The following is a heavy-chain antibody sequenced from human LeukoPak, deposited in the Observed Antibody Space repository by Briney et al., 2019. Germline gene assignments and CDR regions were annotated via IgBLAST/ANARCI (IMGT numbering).Heavy chain of an antibody. Sequence: GGSLRLSCAASGFTFNSYGMHWVRQAPGQGLEWVATIKQDGSEKYHVDSVKGRFTISRDNSKNSLYLQMNSLRAEDTAVYFCARSRVPVRLWSYFDYWGQGTLVTVSS. V-gene: IGHV3-7*02. CDR3: ARSRVPVRLWSYFDY. D-gene: IGHD3-3*01. CDR2: IKQDGSEK. CDR1: GFTFNSYG. J-gene: IGHJ4*02.